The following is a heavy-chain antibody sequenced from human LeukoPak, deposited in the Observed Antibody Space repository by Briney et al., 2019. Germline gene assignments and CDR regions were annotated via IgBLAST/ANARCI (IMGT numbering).Heavy chain of an antibody. D-gene: IGHD3-22*01. J-gene: IGHJ4*02. CDR2: ITSRGEST. V-gene: IGHV3-23*01. CDR3: ARDRPNYYGSDGHYYRRDGDY. Sequence: GGSLRLSCAASGLTFSIYAMSWVRQAPGKGLQWVSSITSRGESTWNVDSVKGRFTITRDNSENTLYLQMHSLRAEDTAVYYCARDRPNYYGSDGHYYRRDGDYWGRGTLVSVSS. CDR1: GLTFSIYA.